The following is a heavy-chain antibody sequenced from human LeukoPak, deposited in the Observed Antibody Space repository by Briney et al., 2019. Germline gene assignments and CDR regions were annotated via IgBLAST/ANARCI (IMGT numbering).Heavy chain of an antibody. CDR1: GFTFSSYA. CDR3: ARDKGLYYDSSGYVSTLDF. D-gene: IGHD3-22*01. Sequence: GGSLRLSCAASGFTFSSYAMSWVRQAPGKGLEWVSAISGSGGSTFYAGSVKGRFTISRDNPKKTVYLQMNSLRVEDTGVYYCARDKGLYYDSSGYVSTLDFWGQGTRVTVSS. J-gene: IGHJ4*02. CDR2: ISGSGGST. V-gene: IGHV3-23*01.